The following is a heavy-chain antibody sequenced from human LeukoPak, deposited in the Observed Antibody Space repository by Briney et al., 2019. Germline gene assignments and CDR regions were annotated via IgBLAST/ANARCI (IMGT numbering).Heavy chain of an antibody. D-gene: IGHD1-26*01. J-gene: IGHJ4*02. CDR2: IKSKTDGGTT. Sequence: GESLRLSCAASGFTFSNAWMSWVRQAPGKGLEWVGRIKSKTDGGTTDYAAPVKGRFTISRDDSKNTLYLQMNSLKTEDTAVYYCTTLKRFSGSRPDYWGQGTLVTVSS. CDR1: GFTFSNAW. V-gene: IGHV3-15*01. CDR3: TTLKRFSGSRPDY.